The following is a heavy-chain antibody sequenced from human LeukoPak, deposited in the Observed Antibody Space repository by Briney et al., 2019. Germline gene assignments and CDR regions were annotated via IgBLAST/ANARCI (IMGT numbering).Heavy chain of an antibody. D-gene: IGHD1-26*01. CDR2: ISSSGSTI. CDR1: GVTFSDDY. Sequence: PGGSLRLSCAASGVTFSDDYMSWSRQAPGKGLEWVSYISSSGSTIYYADSVKGRFTISRDNAKNSLYLQMNSLRAEDTAVYYCAREISGERTYYFDYWGQGTLVTVSS. V-gene: IGHV3-11*01. J-gene: IGHJ4*02. CDR3: AREISGERTYYFDY.